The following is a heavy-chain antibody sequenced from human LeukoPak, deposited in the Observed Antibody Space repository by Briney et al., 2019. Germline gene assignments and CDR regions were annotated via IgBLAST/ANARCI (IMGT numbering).Heavy chain of an antibody. V-gene: IGHV3-48*01. J-gene: IGHJ4*02. Sequence: GGSLRLSCAASGFTLSNYNMNWVRQAPGKGLEWVSFISDSSSHTFYLDSVKGRFTVSRDNVKNSLYLQMNSLRAEDTAIYYCARDGEGGAAAGYWGQGTLVTVSS. CDR3: ARDGEGGAAAGY. CDR1: GFTLSNYN. D-gene: IGHD6-13*01. CDR2: ISDSSSHT.